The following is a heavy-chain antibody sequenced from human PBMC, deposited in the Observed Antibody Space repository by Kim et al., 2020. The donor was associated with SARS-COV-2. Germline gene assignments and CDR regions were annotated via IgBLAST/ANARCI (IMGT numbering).Heavy chain of an antibody. D-gene: IGHD6-19*01. CDR3: ARITSSRYSSGWYAQTYYYYGMDV. Sequence: SETLSLTCAVYGGSFSGYYWSWIRQPPGKGLEWIGEINHSGSTNYNPSLKSRVTISVDTSKNQFSLKLSSVTAADTAVYYCARITSSRYSSGWYAQTYYYYGMDVWGQGTTVTVSS. CDR1: GGSFSGYY. J-gene: IGHJ6*02. CDR2: INHSGST. V-gene: IGHV4-34*01.